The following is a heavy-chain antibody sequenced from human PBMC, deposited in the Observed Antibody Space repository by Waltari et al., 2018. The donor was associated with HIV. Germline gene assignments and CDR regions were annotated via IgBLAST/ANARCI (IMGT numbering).Heavy chain of an antibody. CDR1: GGSISSSSYY. V-gene: IGHV4-39*01. CDR3: ARHDRSGNIAYYYYGMDV. Sequence: QLQLQESGPGLVKPSETLSLTCTVSGGSISSSSYYWGWIRQPPGKGLEWIGSIYYSGSTYYNPSLKSRVTISVDTSKNQFSLKLSSVTAADTAVYYCARHDRSGNIAYYYYGMDVWGQGTTVTVSS. CDR2: IYYSGST. D-gene: IGHD3-22*01. J-gene: IGHJ6*02.